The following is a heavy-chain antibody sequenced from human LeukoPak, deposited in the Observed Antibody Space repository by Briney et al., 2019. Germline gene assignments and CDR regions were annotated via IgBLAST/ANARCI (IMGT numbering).Heavy chain of an antibody. Sequence: GASVKVSCKVSGYTLTELSMHWVRQAPGKGLEWMGGFDPEDGETIYAQKFQGRVTMTEDTSTDTAYMELSSLRSEDTAVYYCATPQTIIAAEPGYSAAFDIWGQGTMVTVSS. CDR2: FDPEDGET. J-gene: IGHJ3*02. D-gene: IGHD6-6*01. CDR3: ATPQTIIAAEPGYSAAFDI. CDR1: GYTLTELS. V-gene: IGHV1-24*01.